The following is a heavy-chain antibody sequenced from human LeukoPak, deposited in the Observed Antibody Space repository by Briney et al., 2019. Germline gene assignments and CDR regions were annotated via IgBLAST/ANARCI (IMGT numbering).Heavy chain of an antibody. CDR3: ARDPSYGGNSDY. D-gene: IGHD4-23*01. J-gene: IGHJ4*02. CDR1: GGSFSGDY. Sequence: SETLSLTCAVYGGSFSGDYWSWIRQRPRKGLELIGEINHSGSTNYNPSLKSRVTISVDTSKNQFSLKLSSVTAADAAVYYCARDPSYGGNSDYWGQGTLVTVSS. V-gene: IGHV4-34*01. CDR2: INHSGST.